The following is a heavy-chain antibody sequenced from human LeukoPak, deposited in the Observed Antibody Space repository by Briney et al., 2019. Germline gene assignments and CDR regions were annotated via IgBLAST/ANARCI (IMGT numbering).Heavy chain of an antibody. CDR1: GYTFTGYY. D-gene: IGHD6-19*01. J-gene: IGHJ6*03. V-gene: IGHV1-2*02. Sequence: ASVKVSCKASGYTFTGYYMHWVRQAPGQGLEWMGWINPNSGGTNYAQKFQGRVTMTRDTSISTAYMELSRPRSDDTAVYYCARDRGSSGSSYYYYMDVWGKGTTVTVSS. CDR2: INPNSGGT. CDR3: ARDRGSSGSSYYYYMDV.